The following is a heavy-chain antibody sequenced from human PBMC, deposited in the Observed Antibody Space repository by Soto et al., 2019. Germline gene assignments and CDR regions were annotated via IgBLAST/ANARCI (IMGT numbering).Heavy chain of an antibody. J-gene: IGHJ4*02. CDR2: IKPDGGAA. Sequence: QPGGSLRLSCATSDFTFRNSWINWVRQAPGKGLEWVANIKPDGGAANYEDSVKGRFTISRDNVRNSASLQMNSLRVEDTAVYFCFGGNGGPQWGQGTLVTVSS. CDR1: DFTFRNSW. CDR3: FGGNGGPQ. D-gene: IGHD3-16*01. V-gene: IGHV3-7*03.